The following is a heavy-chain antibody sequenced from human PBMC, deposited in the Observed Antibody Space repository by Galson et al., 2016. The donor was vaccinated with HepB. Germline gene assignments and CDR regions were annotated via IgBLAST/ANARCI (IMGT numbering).Heavy chain of an antibody. CDR1: DFPFTTYG. D-gene: IGHD3-10*01. CDR2: ISGFSGTI. V-gene: IGHV3-21*01. CDR3: ARDNQGTPYYGMDV. Sequence: LRLSCAASDFPFTTYGVTWVSQAPGKGLECVSSISGFSGTIKYADSVKGRFTISRANAKRLVLLQMDSLRADDTAIYYCARDNQGTPYYGMDVWGQGITVTVSS. J-gene: IGHJ6*02.